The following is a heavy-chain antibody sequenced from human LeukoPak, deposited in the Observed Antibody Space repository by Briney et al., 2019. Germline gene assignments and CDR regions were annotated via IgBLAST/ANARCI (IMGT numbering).Heavy chain of an antibody. CDR1: GFTFNTYT. Sequence: RSGGSLRLSCAASGFTFNTYTMNWVRQAPGKGLEWVSVLYSGGTTYYADSVTGRFTISRDNSKNTLYLQMNSLRAEDTAVYYRARDTNRFGVDVWGQGTTVTVSS. CDR2: LYSGGTT. V-gene: IGHV3-53*01. D-gene: IGHD1-1*01. J-gene: IGHJ6*02. CDR3: ARDTNRFGVDV.